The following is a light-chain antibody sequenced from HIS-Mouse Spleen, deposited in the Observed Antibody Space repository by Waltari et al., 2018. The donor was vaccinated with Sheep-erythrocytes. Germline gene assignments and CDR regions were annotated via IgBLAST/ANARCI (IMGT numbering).Light chain of an antibody. V-gene: IGLV2-11*01. J-gene: IGLJ1*01. CDR3: CSYAGSYNHV. CDR1: SSDVGGYNY. Sequence: QSALTQPRSVSGSPGQSVTISCTGTSSDVGGYNYVSWYQQHPGKAPKLMIYEVSKRPSGVPVRFSVSKSGNTASLTISGLQAEDEADYYCCSYAGSYNHVFATGTKVTVL. CDR2: EVS.